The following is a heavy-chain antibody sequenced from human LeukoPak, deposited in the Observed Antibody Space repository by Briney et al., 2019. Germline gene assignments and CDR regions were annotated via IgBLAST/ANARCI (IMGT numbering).Heavy chain of an antibody. Sequence: PGGSLRLSCAASGFTFSSYWMTWVRQAPGKGLEWVANIKQDGSETYYVDSVKGRFTISRDNAKNSVYLQMNSLRVEDTAVYYCVRDRGGGMDVRGKGITVTVSS. CDR3: VRDRGGGMDV. CDR1: GFTFSSYW. J-gene: IGHJ6*04. CDR2: IKQDGSET. D-gene: IGHD4-23*01. V-gene: IGHV3-7*01.